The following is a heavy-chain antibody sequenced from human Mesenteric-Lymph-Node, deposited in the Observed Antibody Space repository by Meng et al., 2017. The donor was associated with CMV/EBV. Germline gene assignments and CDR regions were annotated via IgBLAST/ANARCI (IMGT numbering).Heavy chain of an antibody. D-gene: IGHD6-13*01. Sequence: CKASGYTFTGYYMHWVRQAPGQGLEWMGWINPNSGGTNYAQKLQGRVTMTTDTSTSTAYMELRSLRSDDTAVYYCARVLAAAAPFDYWGQGTLVTVSS. CDR3: ARVLAAAAPFDY. CDR2: INPNSGGT. CDR1: GYTFTGYY. J-gene: IGHJ4*02. V-gene: IGHV1-2*02.